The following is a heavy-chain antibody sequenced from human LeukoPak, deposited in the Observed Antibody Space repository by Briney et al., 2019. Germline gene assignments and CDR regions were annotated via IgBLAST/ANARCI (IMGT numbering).Heavy chain of an antibody. D-gene: IGHD6-19*01. V-gene: IGHV3-11*01. CDR3: ARDDWNIAVAGFDY. J-gene: IGHJ4*02. CDR2: ISSSGSTI. CDR1: GFTFSDYY. Sequence: GGSLRLSCAASGFTFSDYYMSWIRQAPGKGLEWVSYISSSGSTIYYAGSVKGRFTISRDNAKNSLYLQMNSLRAEDTAVYYCARDDWNIAVAGFDYWGQGTLVTVSS.